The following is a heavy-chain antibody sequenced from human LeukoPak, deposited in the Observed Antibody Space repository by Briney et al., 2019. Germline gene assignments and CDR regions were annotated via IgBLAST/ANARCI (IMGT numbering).Heavy chain of an antibody. Sequence: SETLSLTCTVSGGSISSYYWSWIRQPPGKGLGWIGYIYYSGSTNYNPSLKSRVTISVDTSKNQFSLKLSSVTAADTAVYYCARGEVYYRFDYWGQGTLVTVSS. J-gene: IGHJ4*02. CDR1: GGSISSYY. CDR2: IYYSGST. V-gene: IGHV4-59*08. D-gene: IGHD3-16*01. CDR3: ARGEVYYRFDY.